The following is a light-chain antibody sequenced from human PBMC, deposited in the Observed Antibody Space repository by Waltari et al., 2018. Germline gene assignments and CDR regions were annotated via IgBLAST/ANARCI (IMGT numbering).Light chain of an antibody. J-gene: IGLJ2*01. Sequence: SYELTQSASVSVSPGQTASITCSGDKLGDKYASWYQQKPGQSPVLVMYQDSKRPSGIAGRFSGSNSGNTATLTISGTQAMDEADYYCQAWDSSTGIFGGGTKLTVL. CDR3: QAWDSSTGI. V-gene: IGLV3-1*01. CDR2: QDS. CDR1: KLGDKY.